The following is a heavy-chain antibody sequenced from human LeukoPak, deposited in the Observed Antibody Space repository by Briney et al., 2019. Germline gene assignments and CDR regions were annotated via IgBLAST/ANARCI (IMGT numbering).Heavy chain of an antibody. CDR2: IYYGGSS. CDR3: AREVWYDILTGYYFDY. V-gene: IGHV4-39*07. D-gene: IGHD3-9*01. J-gene: IGHJ4*02. CDR1: GGSISSSNYY. Sequence: SETLSLTCTVSGGSISSSNYYWGWIRQPPGKGLEWIGNIYYGGSSYYNPSLQSRVTISLDTSKNQFSLRLRSVTAADTAVYYCAREVWYDILTGYYFDYWGQGTLVTVSS.